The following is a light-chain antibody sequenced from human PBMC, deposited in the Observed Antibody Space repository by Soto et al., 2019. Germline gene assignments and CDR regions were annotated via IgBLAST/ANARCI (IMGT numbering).Light chain of an antibody. CDR1: QSVSSY. Sequence: EIVLTQSPATMSLSPGERATVSCRASQSVSSYLAWYQQKPGQAPRLLIYDASNRATCIPARFSGSGSGTDFTLTISILEPEDFTVYYCQQRSNWPITFGPGTRLEIK. J-gene: IGKJ5*01. V-gene: IGKV3-11*01. CDR2: DAS. CDR3: QQRSNWPIT.